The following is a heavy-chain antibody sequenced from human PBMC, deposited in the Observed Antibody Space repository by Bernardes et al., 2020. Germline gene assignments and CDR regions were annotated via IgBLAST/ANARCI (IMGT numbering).Heavy chain of an antibody. CDR2: IYYSGST. CDR1: GGSISSSSYY. J-gene: IGHJ4*02. Sequence: SETLSLTFTVSGGSISSSSYYWGLLRQPPGKGLEWIGSIYYSGSTYYNPSLKSRVTISVDTSKNQFSLKLSSVTAADTAVYYCARSRNYDYIWGSYRLCYFDYWGQGTLVTVSS. CDR3: ARSRNYDYIWGSYRLCYFDY. D-gene: IGHD3-16*02. V-gene: IGHV4-39*01.